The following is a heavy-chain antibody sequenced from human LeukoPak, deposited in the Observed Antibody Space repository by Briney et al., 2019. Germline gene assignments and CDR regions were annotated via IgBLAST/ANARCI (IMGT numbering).Heavy chain of an antibody. V-gene: IGHV4-4*09. CDR1: GGSISSYY. D-gene: IGHD6-13*01. Sequence: SETLSLTCTVSGGSISSYYWSWIRQPPGKGLEWIGYIYTSGSTNYNPSLKSRVTISVDTSKNQFSLKLSSVTAADTAVYYCASIAAADFRFDPWGRGTLVTVSS. CDR2: IYTSGST. CDR3: ASIAAADFRFDP. J-gene: IGHJ5*02.